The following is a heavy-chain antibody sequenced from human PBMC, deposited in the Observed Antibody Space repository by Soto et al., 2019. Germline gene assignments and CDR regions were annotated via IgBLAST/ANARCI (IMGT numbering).Heavy chain of an antibody. J-gene: IGHJ4*02. V-gene: IGHV3-11*01. CDR3: AGRDGRWLPYCSDY. Sequence: QVQLVESGGGLVKPGGSLRLSCAASGFTFSGYYMSWTRQAPGKGLEWISYIGTSHSTIYYADSVKGRFTISRDNARNSLYLQMITLRAEDTAVDYCAGRDGRWLPYCSDYWGQGTLVTVSS. CDR2: IGTSHSTI. D-gene: IGHD3-22*01. CDR1: GFTFSGYY.